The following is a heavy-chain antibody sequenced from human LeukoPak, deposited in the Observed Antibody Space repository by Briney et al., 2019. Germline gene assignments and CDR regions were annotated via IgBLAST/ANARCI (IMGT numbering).Heavy chain of an antibody. CDR3: ARARASWHGASIDY. CDR1: GFNFSGHA. Sequence: PGGSLRLSCTASGFNFSGHAMHWVRQTPGKGLERVAVISYNGVNKNYGDSVTGRFTISRDNSRNTVYGQMDSLRSEDTAVYYCARARASWHGASIDYWGQGTLVTVSS. V-gene: IGHV3-30*03. CDR2: ISYNGVNK. D-gene: IGHD5-24*01. J-gene: IGHJ4*02.